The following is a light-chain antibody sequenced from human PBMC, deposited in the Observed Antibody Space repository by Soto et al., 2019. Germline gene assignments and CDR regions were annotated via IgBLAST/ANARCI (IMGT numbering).Light chain of an antibody. CDR2: DAS. CDR3: HQRSNWAWT. Sequence: DIQLTQSPSTLSVSVGDRVTITCRASQSISNRLAWYQQKPGKAPKVLIYDASSLESGVPSRFSGSGSGTDFTFTISSLQPEDFAVYYCHQRSNWAWTFGQGTKVDIK. J-gene: IGKJ1*01. CDR1: QSISNR. V-gene: IGKV1-5*01.